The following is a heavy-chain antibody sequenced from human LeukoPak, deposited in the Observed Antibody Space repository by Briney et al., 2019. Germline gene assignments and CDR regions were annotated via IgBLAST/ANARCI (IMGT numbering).Heavy chain of an antibody. V-gene: IGHV1-8*01. CDR2: MNPNRGNT. D-gene: IGHD3-22*01. CDR3: ARVGRDYYDSSGSILPFDY. J-gene: IGHJ4*02. Sequence: ASVKVSCKASGYTFTSYDINWVRQATGQGLEWMGWMNPNRGNTGYAQKFQGRVTMTRNTSISTAYMELSSLRSEDTAVYYCARVGRDYYDSSGSILPFDYWGQGTLVTVSS. CDR1: GYTFTSYD.